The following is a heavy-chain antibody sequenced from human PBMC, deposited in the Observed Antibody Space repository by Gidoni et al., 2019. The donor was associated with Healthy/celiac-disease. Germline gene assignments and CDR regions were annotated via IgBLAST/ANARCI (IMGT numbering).Heavy chain of an antibody. J-gene: IGHJ4*02. CDR1: DGSISSGDYY. D-gene: IGHD1-26*01. V-gene: IGHV4-30-4*01. CDR3: ARFSRGYSGSPGRGY. CDR2: IYYSGST. Sequence: QVQLQESGPGLVKPSQTLSLTCTVSDGSISSGDYYWSWIRQPPGKGLEWIGYIYYSGSTYYNPSLKSRVTISVDTSKNQFSLKLSSVTAADTAVYYCARFSRGYSGSPGRGYWGQGTLVTVSS.